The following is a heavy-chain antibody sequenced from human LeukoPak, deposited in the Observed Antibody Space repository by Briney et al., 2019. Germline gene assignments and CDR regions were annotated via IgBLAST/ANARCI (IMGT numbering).Heavy chain of an antibody. V-gene: IGHV1-46*01. D-gene: IGHD2-21*02. J-gene: IGHJ4*02. Sequence: RASVKVSCKASGYTFTSYYMHWVRQAPGQGLEWMGIINPSGGSTSYAQKFQGRVTMTRDTSTSTVYMELSSLRSEDTAVYYCARSKRPIVVVTAIQYYFDYWGQGTLVTVSS. CDR1: GYTFTSYY. CDR3: ARSKRPIVVVTAIQYYFDY. CDR2: INPSGGST.